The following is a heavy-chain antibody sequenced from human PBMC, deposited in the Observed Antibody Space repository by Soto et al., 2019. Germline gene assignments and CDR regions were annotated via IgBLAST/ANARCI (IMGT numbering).Heavy chain of an antibody. J-gene: IGHJ4*02. CDR1: GLSLSTSDVG. CDR2: IYWDDDK. Sequence: SGPTLVNPTQTLTLTCTFPGLSLSTSDVGVGWIRQPPGKALEWLAVIYWDDDKRYRPSLKSRLTITKDTSKNQVVLTMTNMDPVDTATYYCAHTKYSRSSFDYWGQGTLVTVSS. V-gene: IGHV2-5*02. D-gene: IGHD6-6*01. CDR3: AHTKYSRSSFDY.